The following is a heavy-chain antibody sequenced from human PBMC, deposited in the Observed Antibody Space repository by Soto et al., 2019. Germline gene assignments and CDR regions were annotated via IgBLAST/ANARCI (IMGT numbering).Heavy chain of an antibody. CDR3: ARGKLSDYVWGSYRYHFDY. CDR2: VYYSGGA. J-gene: IGHJ4*02. Sequence: SETLSLTCTVSGGSISGYYWSWIRQPPGKGLEWIGNVYYSGGAKYNPSVKRRVSISVDTSKNQFSLKLSSVTAADTAVYYCARGKLSDYVWGSYRYHFDYWGQGTVVTVSS. D-gene: IGHD3-16*02. V-gene: IGHV4-59*12. CDR1: GGSISGYY.